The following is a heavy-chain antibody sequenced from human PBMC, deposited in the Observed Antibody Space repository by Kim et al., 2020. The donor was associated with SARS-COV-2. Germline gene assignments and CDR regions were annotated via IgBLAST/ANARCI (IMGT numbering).Heavy chain of an antibody. Sequence: DPVKGRFTISRHNSKNPLYLQMNSLRAEDTAVYYCARVRCGGDCYQYFDYWGQGTLVTVSS. J-gene: IGHJ4*02. V-gene: IGHV3-53*04. CDR3: ARVRCGGDCYQYFDY. D-gene: IGHD2-21*02.